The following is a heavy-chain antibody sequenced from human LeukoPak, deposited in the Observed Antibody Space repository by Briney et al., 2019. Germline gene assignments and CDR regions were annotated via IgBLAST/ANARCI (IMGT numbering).Heavy chain of an antibody. Sequence: SQTLSLTCTVSGGSVSSGTYYWTWIRQPAGKGLEWIGRIYNNGSTNYNPSLKSRVTISVDKSKNQFSLKLSSVTAADTAVYYCARVYYGSGSYYEDYWGQGTLVTVSS. J-gene: IGHJ4*02. CDR2: IYNNGST. V-gene: IGHV4-61*02. D-gene: IGHD3-10*01. CDR1: GGSVSSGTYY. CDR3: ARVYYGSGSYYEDY.